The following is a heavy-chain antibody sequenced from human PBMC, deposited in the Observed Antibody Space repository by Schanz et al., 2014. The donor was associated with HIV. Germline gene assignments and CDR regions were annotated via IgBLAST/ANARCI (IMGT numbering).Heavy chain of an antibody. CDR3: AKDVKGYNWPPDAFDV. D-gene: IGHD1-1*01. V-gene: IGHV3-23*01. J-gene: IGHJ3*01. Sequence: EVQLLESGGGLVQPGGSLRLSCTASGLPFSTYAMSWVRQAPGKGLEWLAGVSRSGANTYYADSAKGRFTISRDNSKNTLYVQMDSLRVEDSAVYYCAKDVKGYNWPPDAFDVWGQGTVVTVSS. CDR2: VSRSGANT. CDR1: GLPFSTYA.